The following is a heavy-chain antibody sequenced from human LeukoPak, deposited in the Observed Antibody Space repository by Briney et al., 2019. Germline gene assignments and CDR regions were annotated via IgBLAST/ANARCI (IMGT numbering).Heavy chain of an antibody. D-gene: IGHD5-18*01. CDR3: ARGRGSYGYYVDS. CDR1: GFTFSSYW. J-gene: IGHJ4*02. V-gene: IGHV3-7*04. CDR2: IKQDGSEK. Sequence: PGGSLRLSCAASGFTFSSYWMSWVRRAPGKGLEWVANIKQDGSEKYYVDSVKGRFTISRDNAKNSLYLQMNSLRAEDTAVYYCARGRGSYGYYVDSWGQGTLVTVSS.